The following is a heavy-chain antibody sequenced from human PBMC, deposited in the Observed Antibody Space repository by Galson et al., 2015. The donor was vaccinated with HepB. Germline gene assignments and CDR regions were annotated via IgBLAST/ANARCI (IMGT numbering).Heavy chain of an antibody. CDR2: IIPILGIA. Sequence: SVKVSCKASGGTFSSYAISWVRQAPGQGLEWMGRIIPILGIANYAQKFQGRVTITADKSTSTAYMELSSLRSEDTAVYYCARDKLAYCGGDCYSGEGYWGQGTLVTVSS. D-gene: IGHD2-21*02. J-gene: IGHJ4*02. CDR1: GGTFSSYA. CDR3: ARDKLAYCGGDCYSGEGY. V-gene: IGHV1-69*04.